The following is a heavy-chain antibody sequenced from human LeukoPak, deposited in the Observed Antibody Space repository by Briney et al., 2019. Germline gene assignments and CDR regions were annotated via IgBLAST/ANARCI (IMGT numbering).Heavy chain of an antibody. CDR1: GFTFSSYA. CDR2: ISGSGGST. D-gene: IGHD6-13*01. CDR3: AKDGGGGIAAANFDY. V-gene: IGHV3-23*01. J-gene: IGHJ4*02. Sequence: GGSLRLSCAASGFTFSSYAMSWVRQAPGKGLEWVSAISGSGGSTYYADSVKGRFTISRDNSKNTLYLQMNSLRAEDTAVYYCAKDGGGGIAAANFDYWGQGTLVTVSS.